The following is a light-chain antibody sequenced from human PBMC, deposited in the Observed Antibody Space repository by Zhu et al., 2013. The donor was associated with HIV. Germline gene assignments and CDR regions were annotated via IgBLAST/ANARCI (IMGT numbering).Light chain of an antibody. J-gene: IGLJ2*01. V-gene: IGLV1-40*01. Sequence: QSVLTQPPSVSGAPGQRVTISCTGSSSNIGANYDVHWYQHLPGTAPKLLIYGNSNRPSGVPDRFSGSKSGTSASLAITGLQADDEADYYCQSYDTTLSALVFGGGTKLTVL. CDR2: GNS. CDR3: QSYDTTLSALV. CDR1: SSNIGANYD.